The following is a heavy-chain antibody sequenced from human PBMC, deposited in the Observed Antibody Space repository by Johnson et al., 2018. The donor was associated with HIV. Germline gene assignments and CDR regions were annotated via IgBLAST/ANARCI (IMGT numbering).Heavy chain of an antibody. D-gene: IGHD2-21*02. Sequence: VQLVESGGGVVRPGGSLRLSCAASGFTFHDYGMTWVRQAPGKGLEWVSGINWNGGSTGYADSVKGRFTISRDNARNSLYLQMNSLRADDTALYYCARGLSYCGGCCSNAFDIWGQGTMVTVSS. CDR3: ARGLSYCGGCCSNAFDI. J-gene: IGHJ3*02. V-gene: IGHV3-20*04. CDR1: GFTFHDYG. CDR2: INWNGGST.